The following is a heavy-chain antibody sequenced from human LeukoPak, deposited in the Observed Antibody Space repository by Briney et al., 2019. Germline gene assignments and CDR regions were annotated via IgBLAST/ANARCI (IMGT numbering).Heavy chain of an antibody. D-gene: IGHD6-13*01. V-gene: IGHV4-59*01. Sequence: SETLSLTCTVSGGSISSYSWSWIRQPPGKGLEWIGYIYYSGSTNYNPSLKSRLTISVDTSKNQFSLKMSSVTAADTALYYCAREEVNSWQGYYMDVWGKGTTVTVSS. CDR1: GGSISSYS. CDR3: AREEVNSWQGYYMDV. J-gene: IGHJ6*03. CDR2: IYYSGST.